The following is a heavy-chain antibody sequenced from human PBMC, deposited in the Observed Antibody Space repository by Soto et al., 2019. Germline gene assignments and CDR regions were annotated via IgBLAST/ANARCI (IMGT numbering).Heavy chain of an antibody. CDR2: INHSGST. J-gene: IGHJ4*02. CDR3: AAGDYDSSGYYYHYL. D-gene: IGHD3-22*01. Sequence: SETLSLTCAVYGGSFSGYYWSWIRQPPGKGLEWIGEINHSGSTNYNPSLKSRVTISVDTSKNQFSLKLSSVTAADTAVYYCAAGDYDSSGYYYHYLWGQGTLVTVSS. CDR1: GGSFSGYY. V-gene: IGHV4-34*01.